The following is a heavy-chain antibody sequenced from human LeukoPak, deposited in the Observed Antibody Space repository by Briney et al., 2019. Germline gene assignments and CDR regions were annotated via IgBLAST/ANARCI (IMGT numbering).Heavy chain of an antibody. CDR3: ARDFSRYDILTGHIDY. V-gene: IGHV3-74*03. D-gene: IGHD3-9*01. CDR2: INSDGTTT. J-gene: IGHJ4*02. CDR1: GFTFSNYW. Sequence: GGSLRLSCAASGFTFSNYWMHWVRQAPGKGLVWVARINSDGTTTTYADSVRGRFTISRDNAKNTLFLQMNSLRAEDTAVYYCARDFSRYDILTGHIDYWGQGTLVTVSS.